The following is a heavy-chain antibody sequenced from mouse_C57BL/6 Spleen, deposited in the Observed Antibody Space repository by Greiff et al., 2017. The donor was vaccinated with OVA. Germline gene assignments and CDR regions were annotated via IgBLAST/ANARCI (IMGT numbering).Heavy chain of an antibody. CDR2: IDPSDSYT. Sequence: QVQLQQPGAELVKPGASVKLSCKASGYTFTSYWMQWVKQRPGQGLEWIGEIDPSDSYTNYNQKFKGKATLTVDTSSSTAYMQLSSLTSEDAAVYYGARGALTTVVATGYFDVWGTGTTVTVSS. D-gene: IGHD1-1*01. V-gene: IGHV1-50*01. J-gene: IGHJ1*03. CDR3: ARGALTTVVATGYFDV. CDR1: GYTFTSYW.